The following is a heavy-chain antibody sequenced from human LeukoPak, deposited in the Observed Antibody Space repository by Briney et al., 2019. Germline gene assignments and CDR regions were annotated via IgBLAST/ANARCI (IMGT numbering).Heavy chain of an antibody. CDR2: ISAYNDNT. Sequence: GAAVKVSCKASGYTFTTYGISWVRQAPGQGLEWMGWISAYNDNTHYALKLQGRVTMTTDTSTTTAYMELRSLRSDDTAVYYCARGSQYYDFWSGYSHFDYWGQGTLFTVSS. D-gene: IGHD3-3*01. CDR1: GYTFTTYG. CDR3: ARGSQYYDFWSGYSHFDY. V-gene: IGHV1-18*01. J-gene: IGHJ4*02.